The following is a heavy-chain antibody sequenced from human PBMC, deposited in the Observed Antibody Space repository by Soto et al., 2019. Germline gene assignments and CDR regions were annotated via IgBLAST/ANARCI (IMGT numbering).Heavy chain of an antibody. Sequence: HPGGSLRLACAASGFTFSDYAMTWVRQAPGKWIEWISTLSGSAITTYDADFVKGRFTISRDNSKNMLFLQINNLRAEDTAIYYCANELVGALDYGMDVRAQGTTVPVS. V-gene: IGHV3-23*01. CDR1: GFTFSDYA. D-gene: IGHD6-13*01. J-gene: IGHJ6*02. CDR3: ANELVGALDYGMDV. CDR2: LSGSAITT.